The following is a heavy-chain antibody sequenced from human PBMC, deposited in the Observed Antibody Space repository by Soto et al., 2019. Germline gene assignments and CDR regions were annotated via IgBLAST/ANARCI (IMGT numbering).Heavy chain of an antibody. CDR3: ARVAYYYDSRGYSTPRGYFDY. V-gene: IGHV1-18*01. D-gene: IGHD3-22*01. CDR2: ISAHNGHT. CDR1: GHTFSTYG. J-gene: IGHJ4*02. Sequence: ASVKVSCKASGHTFSTYGISWVRQAPEQGLEWMGWISAHNGHTNYVQKFQDRVTMTTDTSTSTAYMELRSLRSDDTAVYYCARVAYYYDSRGYSTPRGYFDYWGQGTPVTVSS.